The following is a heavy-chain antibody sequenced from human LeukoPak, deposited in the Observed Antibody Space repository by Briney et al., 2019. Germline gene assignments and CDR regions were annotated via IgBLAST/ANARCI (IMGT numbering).Heavy chain of an antibody. CDR1: GYSISSGYY. Sequence: SETLSLTCTVSGYSISSGYYWGWIRQPPGKGLEWIGSIYHSGSTYYNPSLKSRVTRSVDTSKNQFSLKLSSVTAADTAVYYCARGYQLLSYYFDYWGQGTLVTVSS. CDR2: IYHSGST. J-gene: IGHJ4*02. CDR3: ARGYQLLSYYFDY. D-gene: IGHD2-2*01. V-gene: IGHV4-38-2*02.